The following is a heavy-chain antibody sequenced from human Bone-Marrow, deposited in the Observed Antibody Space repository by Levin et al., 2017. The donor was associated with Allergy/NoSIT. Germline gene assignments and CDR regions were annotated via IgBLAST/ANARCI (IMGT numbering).Heavy chain of an antibody. CDR3: ARSADTNWGLDY. D-gene: IGHD7-27*01. J-gene: IGHJ4*02. Sequence: SETLSLTCTVSGGSISSGDYYWSWIRQPPGKGLEWIGYIYYSGSTYYNPSLKSRVTISVDTSKNQFSLKLSSVTAADTAVYYCARSADTNWGLDYWGQGTLVTVSS. V-gene: IGHV4-30-4*02. CDR2: IYYSGST. CDR1: GGSISSGDYY.